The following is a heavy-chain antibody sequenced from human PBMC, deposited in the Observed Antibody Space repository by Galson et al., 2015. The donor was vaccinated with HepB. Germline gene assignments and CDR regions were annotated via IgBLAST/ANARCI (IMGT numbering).Heavy chain of an antibody. CDR3: ARDAASGSGRYWYFDL. D-gene: IGHD3-10*01. V-gene: IGHV4-4*02. J-gene: IGHJ2*01. CDR2: IYHSGST. Sequence: SETLSLTCAVSGGSISSINWWSWVRQPPGKGLEWIGEIYHSGSTNYNPSLKSRVTISVDKSKNRFSVKLSSVTAADTAMYYCARDAASGSGRYWYFDLWGRGTLVTVSS. CDR1: GGSISSINW.